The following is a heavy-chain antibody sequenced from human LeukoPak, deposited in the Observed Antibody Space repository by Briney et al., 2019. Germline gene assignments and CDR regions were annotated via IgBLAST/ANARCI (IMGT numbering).Heavy chain of an antibody. CDR3: AKRRDYSSTSCAPYYFYGMDV. CDR1: GGSVSSGY. J-gene: IGHJ6*02. V-gene: IGHV4-59*02. D-gene: IGHD2-2*01. Sequence: SETLCLTCGVSGGSVSSGYWSWIRQPPGKGLEWVGLLYRSGSINYNPSLKSRVTISVDTSRTQISLKLSSVTAADTAVYYCAKRRDYSSTSCAPYYFYGMDVWGQGTTVTVSS. CDR2: LYRSGSI.